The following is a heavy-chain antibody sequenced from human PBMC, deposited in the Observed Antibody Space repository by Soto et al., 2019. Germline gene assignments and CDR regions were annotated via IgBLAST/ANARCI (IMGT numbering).Heavy chain of an antibody. V-gene: IGHV3-30*18. CDR1: GITFNRHG. CDR3: AKGKATVVRGITPQEFDY. J-gene: IGHJ4*02. CDR2: ISYDGENQ. D-gene: IGHD3-10*01. Sequence: PGGSXRLSCAASGITFNRHGMHWVRQAPGKGLEWVASISYDGENQYYAASVKGRFTVSRDNSRDTLYLQMNGLRDEDTAVYHCAKGKATVVRGITPQEFDYWGQGTLVTVSS.